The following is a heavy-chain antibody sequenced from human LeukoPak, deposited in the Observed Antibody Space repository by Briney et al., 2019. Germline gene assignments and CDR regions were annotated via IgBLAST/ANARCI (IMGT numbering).Heavy chain of an antibody. D-gene: IGHD3-10*01. CDR3: ARALLLWFGELSGALDY. CDR1: GFTFSSYG. J-gene: IGHJ4*02. CDR2: ISGSGGST. Sequence: GGSLRLSCVVSGFTFSSYGMSWVRQAPGKGLEWVSAISGSGGSTYYADSVKGRFTISRDNAKNSLYLQMNSLRAEDTAVYYCARALLLWFGELSGALDYWGQGTLVTVSS. V-gene: IGHV3-23*01.